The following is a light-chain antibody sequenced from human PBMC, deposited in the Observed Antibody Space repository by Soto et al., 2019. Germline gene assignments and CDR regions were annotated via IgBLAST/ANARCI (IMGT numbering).Light chain of an antibody. V-gene: IGKV3-20*01. CDR1: QSVSSSY. J-gene: IGKJ2*01. CDR2: GAS. CDR3: QQYGVSPYT. Sequence: EIVLTQSPGTLSLSPGERATLSCRTSQSVSSSYLAWYQHKPGQAPRLLIYGASSRATGIPDRFSGSGSGTDFTLTISRLEPEDFAVYYCQQYGVSPYTFGQGTNLEIK.